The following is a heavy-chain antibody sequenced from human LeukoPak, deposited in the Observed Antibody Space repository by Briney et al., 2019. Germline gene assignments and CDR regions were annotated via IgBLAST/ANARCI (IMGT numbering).Heavy chain of an antibody. CDR3: ARDYVFYGDYVYFDY. CDR1: GGTFSSYA. CDR2: IIPIFGTA. J-gene: IGHJ4*02. V-gene: IGHV1-69*06. Sequence: SVKVSCKASGGTFSSYAISWVRQAPGQGLEWMGGIIPIFGTASYAQKFQGRVTITADKSTSTAYMELSSLRSEDTAVYYCARDYVFYGDYVYFDYWGQGTLVTVSS. D-gene: IGHD4-17*01.